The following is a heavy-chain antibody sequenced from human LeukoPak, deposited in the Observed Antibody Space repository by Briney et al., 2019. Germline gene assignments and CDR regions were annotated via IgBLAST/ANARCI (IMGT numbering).Heavy chain of an antibody. J-gene: IGHJ3*02. CDR1: GGSISSHS. Sequence: SETLSLTCTVSGGSISSHSWSWIRLPAGKGLEGIGRIYTSGSTNSNPSLKSRVTMSVDTPKNQFSLMLSSVTAADTAVYYCVRGLYDSSTYRAFHIWGQGTMVTVSS. D-gene: IGHD3-22*01. CDR3: VRGLYDSSTYRAFHI. V-gene: IGHV4-4*07. CDR2: IYTSGST.